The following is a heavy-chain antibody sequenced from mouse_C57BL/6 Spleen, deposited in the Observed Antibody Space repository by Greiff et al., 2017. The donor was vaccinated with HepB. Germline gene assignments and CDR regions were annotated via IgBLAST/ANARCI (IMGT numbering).Heavy chain of an antibody. V-gene: IGHV1-55*01. D-gene: IGHD2-4*01. CDR1: GYTFTSYW. CDR3: ARWGLRGKAWFAY. Sequence: QVHVKQPGAELVKPGASVKMSCKASGYTFTSYWITWVKQRPGQGLEWIGDIYPGSGSTNYNEKFKSKATLTVDTSSSTAYMQLSSLTSEDSAVYDCARWGLRGKAWFAYWGQGTLVTVSA. CDR2: IYPGSGST. J-gene: IGHJ3*01.